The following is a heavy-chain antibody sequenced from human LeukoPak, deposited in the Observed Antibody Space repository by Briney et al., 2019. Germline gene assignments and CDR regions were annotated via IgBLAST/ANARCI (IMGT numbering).Heavy chain of an antibody. Sequence: GGSLRLSCAASGFTFSSYGVHWVRQSPGKGLEWVAVISYDGSNKYYADSVKGRFTISRDNSKNTLYLQMNSLRGEDTAVYYCAKDNGDYGELDYWGQGTLVTVSS. V-gene: IGHV3-30*18. CDR3: AKDNGDYGELDY. J-gene: IGHJ4*02. CDR2: ISYDGSNK. CDR1: GFTFSSYG. D-gene: IGHD4-17*01.